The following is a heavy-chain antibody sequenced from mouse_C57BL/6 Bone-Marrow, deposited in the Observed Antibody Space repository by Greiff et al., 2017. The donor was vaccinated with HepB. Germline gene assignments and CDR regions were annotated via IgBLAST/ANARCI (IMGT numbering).Heavy chain of an antibody. Sequence: VQLQQSGPELVKPGASVKISCKASGYAFSSSWMNWVKQRPGKGLEWIGRIYPGDGDTNYTGKFKGTATLTADKSSSTAYMQLSSLTSEDSAVYFCARRGLRAWFAYWGQGTLVTVSA. J-gene: IGHJ3*01. V-gene: IGHV1-82*01. CDR1: GYAFSSSW. D-gene: IGHD2-4*01. CDR2: IYPGDGDT. CDR3: ARRGLRAWFAY.